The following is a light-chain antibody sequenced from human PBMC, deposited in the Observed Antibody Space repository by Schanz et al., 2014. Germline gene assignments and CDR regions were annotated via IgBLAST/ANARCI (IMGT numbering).Light chain of an antibody. CDR2: EVS. V-gene: IGLV2-8*01. CDR1: SSDIGGYNY. J-gene: IGLJ1*01. Sequence: QSALTQPASVSGSPGQSVTISCTGTSSDIGGYNYVSWYQQHPGKAPKILIYEVSKRPSGVPDRFSGSKSGNTASLTVSGLQAEDEADYYCSSYGGNLGVFGTGTKLTVL. CDR3: SSYGGNLGV.